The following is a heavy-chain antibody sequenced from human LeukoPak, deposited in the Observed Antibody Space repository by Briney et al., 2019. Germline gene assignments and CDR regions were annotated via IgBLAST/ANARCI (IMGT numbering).Heavy chain of an antibody. CDR1: SSYA. CDR3: ARGDSTVTPKYFQY. Sequence: SSYAMSWVRQPPGKGLEWIGSIYYSGSTYYNPSLKSRVTISVDTSKNQFSLKLSSVTAADTAVYYCARGDSTVTPKYFQYWGQGTLVTVSS. V-gene: IGHV4-39*07. J-gene: IGHJ1*01. D-gene: IGHD4-23*01. CDR2: IYYSGST.